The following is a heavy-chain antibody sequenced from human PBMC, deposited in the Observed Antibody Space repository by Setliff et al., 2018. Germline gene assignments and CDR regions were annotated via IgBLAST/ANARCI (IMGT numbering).Heavy chain of an antibody. Sequence: GGSLRLSCAASGFTFNTYAMSWVRQPPGKGLEWVSSISDTALGIYYADYVRGRFTISRDDSKNTVSLQMSSLRSDDTAVYYCARELRSPYWHLDSWGQGTQVTVSS. V-gene: IGHV3-23*01. CDR1: GFTFNTYA. D-gene: IGHD3-16*01. J-gene: IGHJ5*01. CDR3: ARELRSPYWHLDS. CDR2: ISDTALGI.